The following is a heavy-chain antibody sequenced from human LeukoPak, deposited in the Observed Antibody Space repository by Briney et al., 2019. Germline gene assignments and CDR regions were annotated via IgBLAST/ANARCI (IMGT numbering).Heavy chain of an antibody. CDR1: GFTFSSYA. CDR2: ISGSGGST. CDR3: AKDWDYYGSGSYSDY. Sequence: GGSLRLSCAASGFTFSSYAMRWVRQAPGKGLEWVSSISGSGGSTYYADSVKGRFTISRDNTKNTLYLQMNSLRAEDTAVYYCAKDWDYYGSGSYSDYWGQGTLVTVSS. D-gene: IGHD3-10*01. V-gene: IGHV3-23*01. J-gene: IGHJ4*02.